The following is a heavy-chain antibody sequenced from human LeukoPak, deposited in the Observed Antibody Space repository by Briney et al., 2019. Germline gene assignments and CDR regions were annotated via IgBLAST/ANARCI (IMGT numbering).Heavy chain of an antibody. CDR2: INPNSGGA. J-gene: IGHJ6*02. D-gene: IGHD6-25*01. CDR1: GYTFTGYY. CDR3: ARRAVYYYYGMDV. V-gene: IGHV1-2*02. Sequence: ASVKVSCKASGYTFTGYYIHWVRQGPGQGLEWMGWINPNSGGANYAQKFQGRVTMARDTSISTAYMELTRLNSDDTAVYYCARRAVYYYYGMDVWGQGGTVTVSS.